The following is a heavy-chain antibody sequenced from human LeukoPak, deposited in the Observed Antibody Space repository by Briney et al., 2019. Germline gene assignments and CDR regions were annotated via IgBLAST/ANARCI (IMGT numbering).Heavy chain of an antibody. Sequence: SETLSLTCAVYGGSFSGYYWSWIRQPPGKGLEWIGEINHSGSTNYNPSLKSRVTISVDTSKNQFSLKLSSVTDADTAVYYCARVTGERNRRIAAAGTGRWFDPWGQGTLVTVSS. D-gene: IGHD6-13*01. V-gene: IGHV4-34*01. J-gene: IGHJ5*02. CDR1: GGSFSGYY. CDR2: INHSGST. CDR3: ARVTGERNRRIAAAGTGRWFDP.